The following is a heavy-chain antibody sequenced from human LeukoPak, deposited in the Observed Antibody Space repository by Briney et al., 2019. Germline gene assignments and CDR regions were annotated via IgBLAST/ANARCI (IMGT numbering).Heavy chain of an antibody. CDR2: ISGSGGST. CDR3: AKGRNRDYYDSSAPPNWFDP. Sequence: GGSLRLSCAASGFTFSSYAMSWVRQAPGKGLEWVSAISGSGGSTYYADSVKGRFTISRDNSKNTLYLQMNSLRAEDTAVYYCAKGRNRDYYDSSAPPNWFDPWGQGTLVTVSS. J-gene: IGHJ5*02. D-gene: IGHD3-22*01. CDR1: GFTFSSYA. V-gene: IGHV3-23*01.